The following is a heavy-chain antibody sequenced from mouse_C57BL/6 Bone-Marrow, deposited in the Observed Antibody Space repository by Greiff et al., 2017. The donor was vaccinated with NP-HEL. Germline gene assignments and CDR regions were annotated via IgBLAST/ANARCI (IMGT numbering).Heavy chain of an antibody. CDR1: GYTFTSYW. V-gene: IGHV1-69*01. D-gene: IGHD4-1*01. J-gene: IGHJ3*01. CDR3: ALGPWFAY. Sequence: QVQLQQPGAELVMPGASVKLSCNASGYTFTSYWMHWVKQRPGQGLEWIGEIDPSDSYTNYNQKFKGKSPLTVDKSSSTAYMQLSSLTSEDSAVYYCALGPWFAYWGQGTLVTVSA. CDR2: IDPSDSYT.